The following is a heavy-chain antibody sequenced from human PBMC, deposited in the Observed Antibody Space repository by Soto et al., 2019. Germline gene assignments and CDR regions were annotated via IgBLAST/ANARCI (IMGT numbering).Heavy chain of an antibody. CDR2: ISWNSGSI. Sequence: GGSLRLSCAASGFTFDDYAMHWVRQAPGKGLEWVSGISWNSGSIGYADSVKGRFTISRDNAKNSLYLQMNSLRAEDTALYYCAKTPYSSVKEIVYFDYSGQGTLVTVSS. CDR3: AKTPYSSVKEIVYFDY. CDR1: GFTFDDYA. D-gene: IGHD6-19*01. V-gene: IGHV3-9*01. J-gene: IGHJ4*02.